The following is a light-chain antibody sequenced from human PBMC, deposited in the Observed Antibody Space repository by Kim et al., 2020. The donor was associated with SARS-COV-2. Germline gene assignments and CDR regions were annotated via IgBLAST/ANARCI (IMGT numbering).Light chain of an antibody. V-gene: IGKV1-NL1*01. Sequence: DIQMTQSPSSLSASVGDRVTITCRASQGISNSLAWYQQKPGKAPKLLLYAASRLESGVPSRFSGSGSGTDYTLTISSLQPEGFATYYCQQYYSTPSITFGQGTRLEIK. CDR2: AAS. J-gene: IGKJ5*01. CDR1: QGISNS. CDR3: QQYYSTPSIT.